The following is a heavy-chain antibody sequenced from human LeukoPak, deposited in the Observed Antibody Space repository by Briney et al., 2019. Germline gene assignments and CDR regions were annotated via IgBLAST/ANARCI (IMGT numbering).Heavy chain of an antibody. V-gene: IGHV1-69*01. CDR2: ITPLFRTP. J-gene: IGHJ4*02. Sequence: SVKVSCKASGGTFRTTTLNWVRQAPGQGLEWIGGITPLFRTPNYAQKFQGRVSITADESTSTAYMELSSLRSEDTAVYYCARAPSGSYSGYFDYWGQGTLVTVSS. CDR3: ARAPSGSYSGYFDY. CDR1: GGTFRTTT. D-gene: IGHD1-26*01.